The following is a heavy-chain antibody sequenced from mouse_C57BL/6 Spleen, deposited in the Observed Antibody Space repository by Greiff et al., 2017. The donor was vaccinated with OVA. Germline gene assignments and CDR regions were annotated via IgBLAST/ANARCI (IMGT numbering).Heavy chain of an antibody. CDR2: INYDGSST. D-gene: IGHD1-1*01. J-gene: IGHJ4*01. CDR1: GFTFSDYY. Sequence: EVQLQESEGGLVQPGSSMKLSCTASGFTFSDYYMAWVRQVPEKGLEWVANINYDGSSTYYLDSLKSRFIISRDNAKNILYLQMSSLKSEDTATYYCARDGNYYGSSPYYYAMDYWGQGTSVTVSS. CDR3: ARDGNYYGSSPYYYAMDY. V-gene: IGHV5-16*01.